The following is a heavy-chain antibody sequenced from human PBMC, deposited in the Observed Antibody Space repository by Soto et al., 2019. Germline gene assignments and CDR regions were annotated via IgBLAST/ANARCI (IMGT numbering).Heavy chain of an antibody. V-gene: IGHV3-48*01. D-gene: IGHD1-26*01. CDR3: ARGSYYFDY. Sequence: PGGSLRLSCAASGFTFSSYSMNWVRQAPGKGLEWVSYISSSSSTIYYADSVKGRFTISRDNAKDTLYLQMNSLRGEDTAVYYCARGSYYFDYWGQGTLVTVSS. CDR1: GFTFSSYS. J-gene: IGHJ4*02. CDR2: ISSSSSTI.